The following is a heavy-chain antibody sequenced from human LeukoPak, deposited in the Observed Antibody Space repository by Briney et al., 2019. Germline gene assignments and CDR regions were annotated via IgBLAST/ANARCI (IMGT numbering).Heavy chain of an antibody. CDR3: ARQYSSSWYVLGWFDP. D-gene: IGHD6-13*01. J-gene: IGHJ5*02. Sequence: SETLSLTCTVSGGSISSYYWSWIRQPPGKGLEWIGYIYYSGSTNYNPSLNSRVTISVDTSKNQFSLKLSSVAAADTAVYYCARQYSSSWYVLGWFDPWGQGTLVTVSS. CDR1: GGSISSYY. V-gene: IGHV4-59*08. CDR2: IYYSGST.